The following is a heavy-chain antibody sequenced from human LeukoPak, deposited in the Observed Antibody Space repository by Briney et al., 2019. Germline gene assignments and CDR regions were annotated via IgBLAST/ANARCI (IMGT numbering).Heavy chain of an antibody. CDR1: GFTFEDYA. V-gene: IGHV3-9*01. CDR3: AKVRGWMTTVTYDYFDY. J-gene: IGHJ4*02. CDR2: MRGNSGSI. Sequence: GRSLRLSCGASGFTFEDYAIHWVRQAPGKGLEWVSGMRGNSGSIGYADTVKGRFTISRDNAKNSLYLQMNSLRAEDTALYYCAKVRGWMTTVTYDYFDYWGQGTLVTVSS. D-gene: IGHD4-17*01.